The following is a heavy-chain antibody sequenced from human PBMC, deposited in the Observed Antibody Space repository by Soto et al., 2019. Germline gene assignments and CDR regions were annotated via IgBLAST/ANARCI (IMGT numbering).Heavy chain of an antibody. Sequence: GESLKISCKGSGYSFTSHWISWVRQMPGKGLEWMGRIDPSDFNTDYSPSFQGHVTISADKSLRTAYLQWSSLKASDTAMYYCARLDSSSGGYYYYGMDVWGQGTTVTVSS. V-gene: IGHV5-10-1*01. J-gene: IGHJ6*02. CDR3: ARLDSSSGGYYYYGMDV. CDR2: IDPSDFNT. D-gene: IGHD6-19*01. CDR1: GYSFTSHW.